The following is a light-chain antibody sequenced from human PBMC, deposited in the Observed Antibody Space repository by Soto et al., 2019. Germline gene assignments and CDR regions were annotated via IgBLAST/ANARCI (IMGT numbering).Light chain of an antibody. CDR1: QSVSSTY. CDR2: GAS. V-gene: IGKV3-20*01. J-gene: IGKJ2*01. CDR3: QLYGSSPPGYT. Sequence: EIVLTQSPGTLSLSPGERATLSCRTSQSVSSTYLAWYQQKPGQAPGLLLYGASNSATGIPDRFSDSGSGTDFALTISRLEPEDFAVYYCQLYGSSPPGYTFGQGTKLEIK.